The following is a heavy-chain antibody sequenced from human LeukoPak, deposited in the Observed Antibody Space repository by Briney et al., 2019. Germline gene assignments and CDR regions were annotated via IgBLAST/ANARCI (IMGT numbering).Heavy chain of an antibody. CDR2: ISSSSSYI. CDR1: GFTFSSYS. Sequence: GGSLRLSCAASGFTFSSYSMNWVRQAPGKGLEWVSSISSSSSYIYYADSVKGRFTISRDNAKNSLYLQMNSLRAEDTAVYYCASPTVHSGYVEFDYWGQGTLVTVSS. D-gene: IGHD5-12*01. CDR3: ASPTVHSGYVEFDY. J-gene: IGHJ4*02. V-gene: IGHV3-21*01.